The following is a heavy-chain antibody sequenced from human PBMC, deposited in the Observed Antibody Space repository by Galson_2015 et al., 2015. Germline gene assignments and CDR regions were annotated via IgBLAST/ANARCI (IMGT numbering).Heavy chain of an antibody. V-gene: IGHV4-59*01. CDR2: IYYSGST. CDR1: GGSISSYY. D-gene: IGHD3-16*02. Sequence: SETLSLTCPVSGGSISSYYWSWIRQPPGKGLEWIGYIYYSGSTNYNTSLKSRVTISVATSKNQFSLKLSSVTAADTAVYYCARGLSIVVNIVLGPPYTTFDIWGQGTMVTVSS. CDR3: ARGLSIVVNIVLGPPYTTFDI. J-gene: IGHJ3*02.